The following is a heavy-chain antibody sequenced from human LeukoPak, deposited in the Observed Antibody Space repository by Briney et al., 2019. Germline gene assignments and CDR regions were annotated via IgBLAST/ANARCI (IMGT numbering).Heavy chain of an antibody. CDR2: INSDGSST. CDR1: GFTFSSYG. CDR3: AREVAVAGTLVDY. Sequence: GGSLRLSCAASGFTFSSYGMHWVRQAPGKGLVWVSRINSDGSSTSYADSVKGRFTISRDNAKSTLYLQMNSLRAEDTAVYYCAREVAVAGTLVDYWGQGTLVTVSS. D-gene: IGHD6-19*01. J-gene: IGHJ4*02. V-gene: IGHV3-74*01.